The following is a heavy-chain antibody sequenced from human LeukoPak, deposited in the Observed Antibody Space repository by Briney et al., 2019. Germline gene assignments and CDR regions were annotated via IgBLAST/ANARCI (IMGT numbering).Heavy chain of an antibody. CDR1: GGSFSGYY. CDR2: INHSGST. CDR3: ADLPIGA. Sequence: SETLSLTCAVYGGSFSGYYWSWIRQPPGKGLEWIGEINHSGSTNYNPSLKSRVTISVDTSKNQFSLKLSSVTAADTAVYYCADLPIGAWGQGTLVTVSS. V-gene: IGHV4-34*01. J-gene: IGHJ5*02. D-gene: IGHD3-16*01.